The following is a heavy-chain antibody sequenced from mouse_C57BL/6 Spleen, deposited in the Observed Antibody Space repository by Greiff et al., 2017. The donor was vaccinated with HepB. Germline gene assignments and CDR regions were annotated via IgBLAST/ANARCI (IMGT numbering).Heavy chain of an antibody. V-gene: IGHV5-17*01. CDR3: ARRSLLYYAMDY. J-gene: IGHJ4*01. Sequence: EVHLVESGGGLVKPGGSPKLSCAASGFTFSDYGMHWVRQAPEKGLEWVAYISSGSSTIYYADTVKGRFTISRDNAKNTLFLQMTSLRSEDTAMYYCARRSLLYYAMDYWGQGTSVTVSS. CDR1: GFTFSDYG. D-gene: IGHD2-1*01. CDR2: ISSGSSTI.